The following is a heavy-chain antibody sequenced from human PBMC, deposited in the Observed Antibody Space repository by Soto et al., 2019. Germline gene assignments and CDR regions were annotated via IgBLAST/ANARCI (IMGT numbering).Heavy chain of an antibody. J-gene: IGHJ5*02. Sequence: QVQLQESGPGLVKPSQTLSLTCTVSGGSISSGGYYWSWIRQHPGKGLEWIGYIYYSGSTYYNPSLKSRVTISVDTSKNQFSRKLSSVTAADTAVYYCARDGVLDYGDPSGWFDPWGQGTLVTVSS. CDR1: GGSISSGGYY. D-gene: IGHD4-17*01. CDR3: ARDGVLDYGDPSGWFDP. CDR2: IYYSGST. V-gene: IGHV4-31*03.